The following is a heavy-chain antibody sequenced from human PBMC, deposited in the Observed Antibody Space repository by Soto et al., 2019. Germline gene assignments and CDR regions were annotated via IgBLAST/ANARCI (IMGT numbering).Heavy chain of an antibody. D-gene: IGHD5-12*01. CDR2: IIPIFGTA. CDR1: GYTFTSYD. J-gene: IGHJ4*02. Sequence: GASVKVSCKASGYTFTSYDINWVRQATGQGLEWMGGIIPIFGTANYAQKFQGRVTITADESTSTAYMELSSLRSEDTAVYDCAVGYDEWLRLDDWGQGTLVTVSS. CDR3: AVGYDEWLRLDD. V-gene: IGHV1-69*13.